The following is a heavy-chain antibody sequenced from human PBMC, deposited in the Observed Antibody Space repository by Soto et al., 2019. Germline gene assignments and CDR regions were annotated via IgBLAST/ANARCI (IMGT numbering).Heavy chain of an antibody. CDR3: AKAFCDAATCFPCES. J-gene: IGHJ4*02. CDR2: ISNRGSSA. Sequence: DVHLVQSGGGLVQPGESLSLSCVASGFTFNDYAMHWVRQTPGKGLEWVAAISNRGSSAYYADSVKGRFTISRDKSTKTLCLHMHTLRVEDTAVYFCAKAFCDAATCFPCESWGQGTPVAVSP. CDR1: GFTFNDYA. V-gene: IGHV3-23*04. D-gene: IGHD2-21*01.